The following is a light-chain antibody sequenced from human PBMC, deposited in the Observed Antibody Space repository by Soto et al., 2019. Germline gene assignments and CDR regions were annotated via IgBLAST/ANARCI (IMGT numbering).Light chain of an antibody. J-gene: IGLJ3*02. CDR2: GNS. Sequence: QSVLTQPPSVSGAPGQRVTISCTGSSSNIGAGYDVHWYQQLPVTAPKLLIYGNSNRPSGVPDRFSGSKSGTSASLAITGLQAEDEADYYCQSYASSLSVVFGGGTKLTVL. CDR1: SSNIGAGYD. V-gene: IGLV1-40*01. CDR3: QSYASSLSVV.